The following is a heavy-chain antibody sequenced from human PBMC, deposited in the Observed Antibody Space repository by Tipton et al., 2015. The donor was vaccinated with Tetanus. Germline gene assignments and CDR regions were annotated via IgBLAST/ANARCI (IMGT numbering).Heavy chain of an antibody. Sequence: SLRLSCAASGFPFRSYWMHWVRQSPGKGLVWVSRIKSDGTKTTYADSVKGRFTISRDNAKNTLYLQMNNLRAEDTAVYYCVRDRFRQSHVITPNWFVPWGQGTLATVSS. D-gene: IGHD2-15*01. CDR3: VRDRFRQSHVITPNWFVP. CDR2: IKSDGTKT. V-gene: IGHV3-74*03. J-gene: IGHJ5*02. CDR1: GFPFRSYW.